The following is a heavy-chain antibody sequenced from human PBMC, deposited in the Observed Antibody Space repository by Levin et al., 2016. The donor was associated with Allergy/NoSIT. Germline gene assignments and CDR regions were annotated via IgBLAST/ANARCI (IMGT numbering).Heavy chain of an antibody. CDR3: ARTTIFGEYYYYYGMDV. J-gene: IGHJ6*02. V-gene: IGHV2-70*01. CDR2: IDWDDDK. Sequence: WIRQPPGKALEWLALIDWDDDKYYSTSLKTRLTISKDTSKNQVVLTMTNMDPVDTATYYCARTTIFGEYYYYYGMDVWGQGTTVTVSS. D-gene: IGHD3-3*01.